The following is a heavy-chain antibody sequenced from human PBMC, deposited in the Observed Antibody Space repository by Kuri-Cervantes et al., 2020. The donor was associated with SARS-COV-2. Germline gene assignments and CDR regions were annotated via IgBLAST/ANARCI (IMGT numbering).Heavy chain of an antibody. V-gene: IGHV4-38-2*01. CDR3: ASVPGIGYYFDY. Sequence: GSLRLSCAVSGYSISSGYYWGWIRQPPGKGLEWIGSIYHSGSTYYNPSLKSRVTISVDTSKNQFSLKLSSVTAADTAVYYCASVPGIGYYFDYWGQGTLVTVS. D-gene: IGHD3-10*01. CDR2: IYHSGST. CDR1: GYSISSGYY. J-gene: IGHJ4*02.